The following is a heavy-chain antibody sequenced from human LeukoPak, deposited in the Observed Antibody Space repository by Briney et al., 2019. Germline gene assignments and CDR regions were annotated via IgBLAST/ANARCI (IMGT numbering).Heavy chain of an antibody. V-gene: IGHV1-58*02. Sequence: SARVSCKASGITFVRSAIQWVRQARPQPTEWIGWLVVGSGNTNYAQKFQDRVTITRDMSTSTAYMELSRLTSEDTAVYYCAADGCGGDCTLAYWGQGTLVSVSS. D-gene: IGHD2-21*02. CDR2: LVVGSGNT. CDR1: GITFVRSA. J-gene: IGHJ4*02. CDR3: AADGCGGDCTLAY.